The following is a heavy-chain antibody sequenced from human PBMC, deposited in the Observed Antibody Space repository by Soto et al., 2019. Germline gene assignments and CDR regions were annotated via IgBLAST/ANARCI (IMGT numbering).Heavy chain of an antibody. V-gene: IGHV1-3*01. Sequence: ASVKVSCKTSGYSFINYGINWVRQAPGQRLEWMGWINADNGNTKYSQKFQGRVTITRDTSARTAYMELSSLRSEDTAVYYCARTHSSGWYEGNYWGQGTLVTVSS. CDR2: INADNGNT. J-gene: IGHJ4*02. D-gene: IGHD6-19*01. CDR1: GYSFINYG. CDR3: ARTHSSGWYEGNY.